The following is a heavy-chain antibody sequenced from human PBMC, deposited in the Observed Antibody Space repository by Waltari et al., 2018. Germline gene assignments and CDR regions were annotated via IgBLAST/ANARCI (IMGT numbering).Heavy chain of an antibody. V-gene: IGHV4-4*07. Sequence: QVQLQESGPGLVKPSETLSLTCTVSGGSISSYYWSWIRQPAGKGLEWIGRIYTSGSTNYNPSLKSRVTMSVDTSKNQFSLKLSSVTAADTAVYYCARDLALLWFGELRDDNWFDPWGQGTLVTVSS. J-gene: IGHJ5*02. D-gene: IGHD3-10*01. CDR1: GGSISSYY. CDR3: ARDLALLWFGELRDDNWFDP. CDR2: IYTSGST.